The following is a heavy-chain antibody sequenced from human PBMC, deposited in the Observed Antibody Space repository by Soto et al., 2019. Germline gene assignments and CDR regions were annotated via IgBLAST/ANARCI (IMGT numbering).Heavy chain of an antibody. CDR1: GYTFTGYY. CDR3: ARESGPPKSTNIVVVPAATPGPLDY. V-gene: IGHV1-2*02. Sequence: ASVKVSCKASGYTFTGYYMHWVRQAPGQGLEWMGWINPNSGGTNYAQKFQGRVTMTRDTSISTAYMELSRLRSDDTAVYYCARESGPPKSTNIVVVPAATPGPLDYWGQGTLVTVSS. J-gene: IGHJ4*02. CDR2: INPNSGGT. D-gene: IGHD2-2*01.